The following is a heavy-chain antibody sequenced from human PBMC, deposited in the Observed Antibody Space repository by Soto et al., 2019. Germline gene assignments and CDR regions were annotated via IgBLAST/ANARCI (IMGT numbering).Heavy chain of an antibody. CDR1: SGSISGHGHA. CDR3: ARATFGVDVSMDV. J-gene: IGHJ6*02. V-gene: IGHV4-30-2*01. D-gene: IGHD3-3*01. Sequence: QLQLQESGSGLVKPSQNLSLTCAVFSGSISGHGHAWSWIRQPPGNGLEWIGYIYYSGTAYYNPSLKSRVTISADRSKKQFSLNLSSVTAADTAIYYCARATFGVDVSMDVWGQGATVTVSS. CDR2: IYYSGTA.